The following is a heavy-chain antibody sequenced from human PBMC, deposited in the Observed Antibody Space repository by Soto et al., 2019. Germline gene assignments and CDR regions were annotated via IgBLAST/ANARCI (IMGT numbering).Heavy chain of an antibody. CDR1: GFTFSSYA. J-gene: IGHJ6*02. Sequence: QVQLVESGGGVVQPGRSLRLSCAASGFTFSSYAMHWVRQAPGMGLEWVAVISYDGSNKYYADSVKGRFTISRDNSKNTLYLQMNSLRAEDTAVYYCARVDVDIVLVLAAIDYYYGMDVWGQGTTVTVSS. CDR3: ARVDVDIVLVLAAIDYYYGMDV. D-gene: IGHD2-2*01. CDR2: ISYDGSNK. V-gene: IGHV3-30-3*01.